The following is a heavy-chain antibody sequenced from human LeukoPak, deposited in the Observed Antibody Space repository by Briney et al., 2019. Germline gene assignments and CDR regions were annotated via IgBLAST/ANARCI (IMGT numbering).Heavy chain of an antibody. CDR2: IYYSGST. Sequence: PSETLSLTCTVSGGSISSTSYYWGCIRQPPGKGLEWIGSIYYSGSTYYNPSLKSRVTISVDTSKNQFSLKLSSVTAADTAVYYCAKPPPVRGYYFDYWGQGTLVTVSS. D-gene: IGHD3-10*01. CDR3: AKPPPVRGYYFDY. CDR1: GGSISSTSYY. V-gene: IGHV4-39*07. J-gene: IGHJ4*02.